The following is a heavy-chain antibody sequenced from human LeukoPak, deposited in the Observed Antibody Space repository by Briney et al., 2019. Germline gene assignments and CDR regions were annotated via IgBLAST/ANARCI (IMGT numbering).Heavy chain of an antibody. V-gene: IGHV3-23*01. J-gene: IGHJ4*02. CDR3: AKDREGYCSGGSCYESYYFDY. CDR1: GFTFSSYA. Sequence: GGSLRLSSAASGFTFSSYAMSWVRQAPGKGLEWVSAISGSGGSTYYADSVKGRFTISRDNSKNTLYLQTNSLRAEDTAVYYCAKDREGYCSGGSCYESYYFDYWGQGTLVTVSS. D-gene: IGHD2-15*01. CDR2: ISGSGGST.